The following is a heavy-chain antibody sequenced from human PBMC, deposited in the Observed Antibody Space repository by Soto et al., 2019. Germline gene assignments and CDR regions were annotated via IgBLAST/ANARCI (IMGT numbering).Heavy chain of an antibody. V-gene: IGHV4-59*08. CDR3: ARHITNNVGYYYGMDV. Sequence: PSETLSLTCTVSGDSITSYYWSWIRQPPGKGLEWIGYIYYSGSTNHHPSLKSRVTISVDTSKNQFSLKLSSVTAADTAVYYCARHITNNVGYYYGMDVWGQGTTVT. J-gene: IGHJ6*02. CDR1: GDSITSYY. D-gene: IGHD2-21*01. CDR2: IYYSGST.